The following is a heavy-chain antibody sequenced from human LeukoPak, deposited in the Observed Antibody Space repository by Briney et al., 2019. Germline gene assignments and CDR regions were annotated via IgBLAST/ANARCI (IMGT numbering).Heavy chain of an antibody. V-gene: IGHV4-59*08. CDR1: GGSISSYY. CDR3: ARHDGYSSGWCFDY. CDR2: IYYSGST. Sequence: SETLSLTCTVSGGSISSYYWSWIRQPPGKGLEWIGYIYYSGSTNYNPSLKSRVTISVDTSKNQFSLKLSSVTAADTAVYYCARHDGYSSGWCFDYWGQGTLVTVYS. J-gene: IGHJ4*02. D-gene: IGHD6-19*01.